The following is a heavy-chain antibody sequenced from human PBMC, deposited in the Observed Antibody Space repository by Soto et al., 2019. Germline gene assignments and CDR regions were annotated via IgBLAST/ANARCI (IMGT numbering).Heavy chain of an antibody. CDR2: ISSSGSTI. Sequence: GGSLRLSCAASGFTFSSYEMNWVRQAPGKGLEWVSYISSSGSTIYYAASVKGRFTISRYNAKNSLYLQMNSLRAEDTAVYYCARGGGDSSGYIPFDYWGQGTLVTVSS. CDR3: ARGGGDSSGYIPFDY. J-gene: IGHJ4*02. CDR1: GFTFSSYE. V-gene: IGHV3-48*03. D-gene: IGHD3-22*01.